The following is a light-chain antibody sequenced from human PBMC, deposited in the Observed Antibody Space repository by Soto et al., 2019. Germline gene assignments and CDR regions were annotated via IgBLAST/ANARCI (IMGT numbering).Light chain of an antibody. J-gene: IGKJ5*01. CDR3: QQCGSSST. V-gene: IGKV3-20*01. CDR1: QTFSNSF. CDR2: GAS. Sequence: IVMTHSPVTLSFSPGERAALSGRASQTFSNSFLSWFQQIPGQAPRLLIYGASMRATGIPDRFSGSGSGTDFTLTISRLEPEDFAVYYCQQCGSSSTFGQGTRLEIK.